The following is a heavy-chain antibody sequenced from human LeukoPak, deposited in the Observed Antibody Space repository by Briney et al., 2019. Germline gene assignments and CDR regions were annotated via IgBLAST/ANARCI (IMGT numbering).Heavy chain of an antibody. Sequence: GGSLRLSCAASGFTVSNNYMSWVRQAPGKGLEWVSVIYSGDNTYYVESVKGRFTICRDNSKNTLFLQMNRLRAEDTAVYYCAGRRVLDASFDYWGQGTLVTVSS. CDR1: GFTVSNNY. J-gene: IGHJ4*02. V-gene: IGHV3-66*02. CDR2: IYSGDNT. CDR3: AGRRVLDASFDY. D-gene: IGHD3-16*01.